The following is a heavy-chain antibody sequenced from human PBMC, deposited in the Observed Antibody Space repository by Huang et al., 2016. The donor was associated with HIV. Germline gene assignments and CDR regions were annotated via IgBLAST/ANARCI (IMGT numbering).Heavy chain of an antibody. D-gene: IGHD3-3*01. CDR1: GFTFSSVA. CDR3: AKDADTSGYDVLGPFGS. V-gene: IGHV3-23*01. CDR2: ITDVINNR. Sequence: EVLLLESVGGLVQPGGSLRLSCVASGFTFSSVARSWMRGAPGKGLYMVSGITDVINNRYYVHAVKGRFDVSRNDSTNTLDLQMNSLRAEDTAVYYCAKDADTSGYDVLGPFGSWGQGTLVTVSS. J-gene: IGHJ4*02.